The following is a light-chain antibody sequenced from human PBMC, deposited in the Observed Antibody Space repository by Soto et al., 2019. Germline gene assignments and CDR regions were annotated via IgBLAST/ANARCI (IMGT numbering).Light chain of an antibody. CDR2: DVS. CDR3: SSYTSSSTYV. Sequence: QSALTQPASVSGSPGQSIAISCPGTSSDVGGYNYVSWYQHHPGKAPKLMIYDVSNRPSGVSNRFSGSKSGSTASLTISGLQAEDEADYYCSSYTSSSTYVFGTGTKVTVL. J-gene: IGLJ1*01. CDR1: SSDVGGYNY. V-gene: IGLV2-14*03.